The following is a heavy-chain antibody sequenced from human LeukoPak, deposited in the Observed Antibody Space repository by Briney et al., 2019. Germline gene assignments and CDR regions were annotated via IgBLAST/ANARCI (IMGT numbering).Heavy chain of an antibody. Sequence: PSETLSLTCTVSVGSISRGDFCWSWIRQPPGKGLEWIGYIYYSGSTYYNPSLKSRVTISVDTSKNQFSLKLSSVTAADTAVYYCASFYQAYYFDYWGQGTLVTASS. J-gene: IGHJ4*02. D-gene: IGHD2-21*01. CDR2: IYYSGST. CDR3: ASFYQAYYFDY. CDR1: VGSISRGDFC. V-gene: IGHV4-30-4*01.